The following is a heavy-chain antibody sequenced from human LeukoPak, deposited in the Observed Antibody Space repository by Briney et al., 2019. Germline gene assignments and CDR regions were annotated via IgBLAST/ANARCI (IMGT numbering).Heavy chain of an antibody. D-gene: IGHD6-13*01. J-gene: IGHJ6*03. V-gene: IGHV4-59*11. CDR3: ARDHLPAAAPGYYMDV. CDR1: GGSISSHF. Sequence: PSETLSLTCTVSGGSISSHFWSWIRQLPGKGLEWIGYIYNSGITNYNPSLKSRVTMSVDTSKNQFSLMLRSVSAAGTAVYYCARDHLPAAAPGYYMDVWGKGTTVTVSS. CDR2: IYNSGIT.